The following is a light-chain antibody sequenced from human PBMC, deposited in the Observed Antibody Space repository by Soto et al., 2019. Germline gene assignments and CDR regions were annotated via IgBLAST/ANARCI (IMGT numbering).Light chain of an antibody. Sequence: EIVFTHSPATLSLSPGESATLSCRASQSVSSYLAWYQQKPGQAPRLLIYDASNRATGIPARFSGSGSGTDFTLTISSLEPEDFAVYYCQQRSNWLTFGGGTKVDIK. J-gene: IGKJ4*01. CDR2: DAS. V-gene: IGKV3-11*01. CDR3: QQRSNWLT. CDR1: QSVSSY.